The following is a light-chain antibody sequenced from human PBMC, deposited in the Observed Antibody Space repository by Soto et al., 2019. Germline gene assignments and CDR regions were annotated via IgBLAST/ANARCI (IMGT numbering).Light chain of an antibody. Sequence: QSVLTQPASVSESPGQSITISCTGTSSDIGVYNYVSWYQQHPGKAPKLMIYEGDKRPSGVSNRFSGSKSGNTASLTISGLQAEDEADYYCCSYAGTVVFGGGTQLTVL. CDR1: SSDIGVYNY. CDR2: EGD. CDR3: CSYAGTVV. J-gene: IGLJ2*01. V-gene: IGLV2-23*01.